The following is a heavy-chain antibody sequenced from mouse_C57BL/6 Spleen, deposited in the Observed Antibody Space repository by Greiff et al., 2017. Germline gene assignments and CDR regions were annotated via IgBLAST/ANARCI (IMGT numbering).Heavy chain of an antibody. CDR3: ARGYYGSHYAMDY. CDR2: ISNGGGST. Sequence: EVKLVESGGGLVQPGGSLKLSCAASGFTFSDYYMYWVRQTPEKRLEWVAYISNGGGSTYYPDTVKGRFTISRDNAKNTLYLQMSRLKSEDTAMYYCARGYYGSHYAMDYWGQGTSVTVSS. J-gene: IGHJ4*01. V-gene: IGHV5-12*01. D-gene: IGHD1-1*01. CDR1: GFTFSDYY.